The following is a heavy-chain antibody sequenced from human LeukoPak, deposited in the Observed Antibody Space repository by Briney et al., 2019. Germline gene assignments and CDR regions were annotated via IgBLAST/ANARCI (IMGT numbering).Heavy chain of an antibody. V-gene: IGHV1-18*01. CDR3: ARCGAAVTTHFSH. D-gene: IGHD4-17*01. Sequence: ASVKVSCKASGYSFSIYGITWARQAPGQGHEYLGWISASDGTTNYAQKVQDRVTMTTDTSTSTAYLELRSLRSEDTAVYYCARCGAAVTTHFSHWGQGTLVTVSS. CDR2: ISASDGTT. J-gene: IGHJ4*02. CDR1: GYSFSIYG.